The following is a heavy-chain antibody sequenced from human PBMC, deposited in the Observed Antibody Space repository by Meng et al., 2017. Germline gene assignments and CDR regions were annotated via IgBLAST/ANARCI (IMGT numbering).Heavy chain of an antibody. CDR1: GGTFSSYA. D-gene: IGHD1-26*01. Sequence: SVKVSCKASGGTFSSYAISWVRQAPGQGLEWMGGIIPIFGTANYAQKLQGRVTITADKSTSTAYVELSSLRSEDTAVYYCARGIVGATKGFDYWGQGTLVTVSS. J-gene: IGHJ4*02. CDR2: IIPIFGTA. CDR3: ARGIVGATKGFDY. V-gene: IGHV1-69*06.